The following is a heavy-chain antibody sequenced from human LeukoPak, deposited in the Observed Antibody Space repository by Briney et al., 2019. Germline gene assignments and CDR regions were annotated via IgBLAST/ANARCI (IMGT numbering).Heavy chain of an antibody. D-gene: IGHD5-18*01. CDR3: ARVGYSFSINDWSRTGLGAYPNKYYYYRDV. CDR1: GGSLRDYS. CDR2: INQSGGT. Sequence: PSEPLSLPCAVHGGSLRDYSWTGTPPPPGKGLEWIGEINQSGGTNHNPPHMSRHIMSVATSKNQIPLKVSSVTAADTAVYYCARVGYSFSINDWSRTGLGAYPNKYYYYRDVWGKGTRVSVS. V-gene: IGHV4-34*01. J-gene: IGHJ6*03.